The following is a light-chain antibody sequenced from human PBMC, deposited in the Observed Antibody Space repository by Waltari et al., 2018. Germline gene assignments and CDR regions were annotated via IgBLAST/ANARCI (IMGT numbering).Light chain of an antibody. Sequence: QSALTQPASVSGSPGQSITISCTGTSSDVGSYNRVSWYQQHPGKAPKLMIFDVNNRPSGVSYRFSGSKSGNAASLTISGLQTEDEADYYCSSFTSSNSLQGVFGGGTTVTVL. CDR2: DVN. CDR3: SSFTSSNSLQGV. V-gene: IGLV2-14*03. J-gene: IGLJ3*02. CDR1: SSDVGSYNR.